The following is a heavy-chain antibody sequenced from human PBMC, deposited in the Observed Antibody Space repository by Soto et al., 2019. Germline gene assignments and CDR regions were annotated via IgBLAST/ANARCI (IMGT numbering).Heavy chain of an antibody. D-gene: IGHD3-10*01. CDR2: IIPIFGTA. CDR1: GCSFSSYA. CDR3: ARVHTMVRGAFDVAYYYFYYGMDV. J-gene: IGHJ6*02. V-gene: IGHV1-69*06. Sequence: SVKVSCKASGCSFSSYAISWVRQAPGQGLEWMGGIIPIFGTANYAQKFQGRVTITADKSTSTAYMELSSLRSEDTAVYYCARVHTMVRGAFDVAYYYFYYGMDVWGQGTTVTVSS.